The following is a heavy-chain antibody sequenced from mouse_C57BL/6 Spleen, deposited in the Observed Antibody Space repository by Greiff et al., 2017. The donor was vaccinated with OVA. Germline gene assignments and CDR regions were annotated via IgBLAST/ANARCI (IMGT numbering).Heavy chain of an antibody. Sequence: DVMLVESGGGLVKPGGSLKLSCAASGFTFSSYTMSWVRQTPEKRLEWVATISGGGGNTYYPDSVKGRFTISRDNAKNTLYLQMSSLRSEDTALYYCASLVFAYWGQGTLVTVSA. CDR3: ASLVFAY. J-gene: IGHJ3*01. CDR2: ISGGGGNT. V-gene: IGHV5-9*01. CDR1: GFTFSSYT.